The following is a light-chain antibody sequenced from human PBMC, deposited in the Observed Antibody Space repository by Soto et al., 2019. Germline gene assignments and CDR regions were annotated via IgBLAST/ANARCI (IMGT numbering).Light chain of an antibody. CDR1: QSISNY. CDR2: AAS. V-gene: IGKV1-39*01. Sequence: DIQMTQSPSSLSASVGDRVTITCRASQSISNYLNWYQQKPGKAPNLLIYAASSLLSGVPSRFSGGVSGTDFTLTISSLQPEDFATYDCQQSYSSPESFRQGTKVEIK. CDR3: QQSYSSPES. J-gene: IGKJ1*01.